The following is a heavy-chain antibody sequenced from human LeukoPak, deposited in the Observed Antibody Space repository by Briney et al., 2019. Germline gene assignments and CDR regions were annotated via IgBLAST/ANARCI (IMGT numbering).Heavy chain of an antibody. J-gene: IGHJ3*02. CDR1: GGTFSSYA. D-gene: IGHD3-3*01. V-gene: IGHV1-69*06. CDR3: ARGNRVTIFGVVRGAFDI. Sequence: SVKVSCKASGGTFSSYAISWVRQAPGQGLEWMGGIIPIFGTANYAQKFQGRVTITADKSTSTVYMELSSLRSEDTAVYYCARGNRVTIFGVVRGAFDIWGQGTMVTVSS. CDR2: IIPIFGTA.